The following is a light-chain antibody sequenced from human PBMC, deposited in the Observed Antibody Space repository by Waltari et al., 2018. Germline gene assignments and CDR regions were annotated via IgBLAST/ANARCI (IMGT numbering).Light chain of an antibody. V-gene: IGKV3D-11*01. CDR1: RGGSGC. Sequence: SCGASRGGSGCLAWYQPRPGRAPRLVRYDASNRSTGVPARFSGSGAGTEFTLTISGLEPEDFAVYYCQQRRNGPPTFGGGTKVEIK. J-gene: IGKJ4*01. CDR2: DAS. CDR3: QQRRNGPPT.